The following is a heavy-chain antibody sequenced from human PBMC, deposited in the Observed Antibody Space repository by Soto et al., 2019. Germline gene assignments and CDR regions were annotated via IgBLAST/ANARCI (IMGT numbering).Heavy chain of an antibody. CDR2: INGDGSST. CDR3: VREARGVYSMDV. V-gene: IGHV3-74*01. CDR1: GFTFNYW. Sequence: GGSLRLSCTASGFTFNYWMHWVRQVPGKGLLWVSRINGDGSSTSYADSVKGRFTISRDNVNNTLYLQMNSLRVEDTAVFYCVREARGVYSMDVWGKGTTVTVSS. J-gene: IGHJ6*03. D-gene: IGHD2-8*01.